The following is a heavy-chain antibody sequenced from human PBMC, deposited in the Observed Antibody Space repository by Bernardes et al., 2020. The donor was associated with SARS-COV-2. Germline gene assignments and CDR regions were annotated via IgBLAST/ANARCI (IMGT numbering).Heavy chain of an antibody. CDR2: ISNDGSIK. V-gene: IGHV3-30-3*01. Sequence: GSLRLSCTASGFTFSSSAMHWVRQAPGKGPEWVAVISNDGSIKYYTDSVKGRFTISRDNSKNTLYLLMNSLRTDDTAVYYCTRGLELELITWFDYWGQGALVSVYS. J-gene: IGHJ4*02. CDR3: TRGLELELITWFDY. CDR1: GFTFSSSA. D-gene: IGHD1-7*01.